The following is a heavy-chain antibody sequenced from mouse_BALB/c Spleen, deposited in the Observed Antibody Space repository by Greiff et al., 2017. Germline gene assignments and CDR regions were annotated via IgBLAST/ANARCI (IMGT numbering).Heavy chain of an antibody. J-gene: IGHJ3*01. V-gene: IGHV3-6*02. CDR2: ISYDGSN. CDR3: AREEGYYGSSYVGAY. CDR1: GYSITSGYY. Sequence: VQLKESGPGLVKPSQSLSLTCSVTGYSITSGYYWNWIRQFPGNKLEWMGYISYDGSNNYNPSLKNRISITRDTSKNQFFLKLNSVTTEDTATYYCAREEGYYGSSYVGAYWGQGTLVTVSA. D-gene: IGHD1-1*01.